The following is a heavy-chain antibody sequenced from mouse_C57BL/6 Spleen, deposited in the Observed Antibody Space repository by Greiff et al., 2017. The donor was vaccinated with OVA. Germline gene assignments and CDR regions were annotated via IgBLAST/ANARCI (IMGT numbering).Heavy chain of an antibody. CDR1: GFTFSSYA. CDR2: ISSGGDYI. V-gene: IGHV5-9-1*02. CDR3: TVITTVVAHWYFDV. J-gene: IGHJ1*03. Sequence: EVKLMESGEGLVKPGGSLKLSCAASGFTFSSYAMSWVRQTPEKRLEWVAYISSGGDYIYYADTVKGRFTISRDNARNTLYLQMSSLKSEDTAMYYCTVITTVVAHWYFDVWGTGTTVTVSS. D-gene: IGHD1-1*01.